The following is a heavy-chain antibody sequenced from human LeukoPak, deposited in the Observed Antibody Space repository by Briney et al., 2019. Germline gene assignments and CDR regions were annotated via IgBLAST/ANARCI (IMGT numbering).Heavy chain of an antibody. Sequence: ASVKVSCKASGYTFTSYGISWVRQAPGQGLEWMVWISAYNGNTNYAQKLQGRVTMTTDTSTSTAYMELRSLRSDDTAVYYCARDYYDSSGYLLGYWGQGTLVTVSS. CDR3: ARDYYDSSGYLLGY. CDR1: GYTFTSYG. J-gene: IGHJ4*02. V-gene: IGHV1-18*01. D-gene: IGHD3-22*01. CDR2: ISAYNGNT.